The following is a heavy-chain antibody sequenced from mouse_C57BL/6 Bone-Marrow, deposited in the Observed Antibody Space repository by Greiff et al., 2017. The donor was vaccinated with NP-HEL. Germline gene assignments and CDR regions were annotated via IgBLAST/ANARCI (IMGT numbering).Heavy chain of an antibody. V-gene: IGHV1-87*01. J-gene: IGHJ1*03. CDR1: YTFSRRVH. Sequence: VQLQESGPELARPWASVKISCQAFYTFSRRVHFAIRDTNYWMQWVKQRPGQGLEWIGAIYPGNGDTSSNQKFKGKATLTADTSSSTAYMQLSRLTSEDSAVYYCAWAYYYGSSYWYFDVWGTGTTVTVSS. CDR2: GQGLEWIG. D-gene: IGHD1-1*01. CDR3: SEDSAVYYCAWAYYYGSSYWYFDV.